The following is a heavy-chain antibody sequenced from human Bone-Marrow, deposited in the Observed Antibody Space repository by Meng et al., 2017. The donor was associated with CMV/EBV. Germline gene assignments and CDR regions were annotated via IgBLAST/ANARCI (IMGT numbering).Heavy chain of an antibody. D-gene: IGHD3-10*01. J-gene: IGHJ4*02. Sequence: GESLKISCAASGFTVSSNYMSWVRQAPGKGLEWVSVIYSGGSTYYADSVKGRFTISRDNAKNSLYLQMNSLRAEDTALYYCARDRIYYYASGVFPSLAHWGQGTLVTVSS. CDR1: GFTVSSNY. CDR2: IYSGGST. CDR3: ARDRIYYYASGVFPSLAH. V-gene: IGHV3-53*01.